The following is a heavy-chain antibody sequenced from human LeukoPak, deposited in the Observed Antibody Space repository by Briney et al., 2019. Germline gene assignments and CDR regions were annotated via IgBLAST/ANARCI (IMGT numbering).Heavy chain of an antibody. D-gene: IGHD3-10*01. CDR1: GGSISSYS. Sequence: SETLSLTCTVSGGSISSYSWSWTRQPPGMNLEWIGYIYDSGSTYYNPSLKSRVTISIDRSKNQFSLKVNSVTAADTAVYYCARYGGSGTYFFDYWGQGTLVTVSS. V-gene: IGHV4-30-2*01. J-gene: IGHJ4*02. CDR2: IYDSGST. CDR3: ARYGGSGTYFFDY.